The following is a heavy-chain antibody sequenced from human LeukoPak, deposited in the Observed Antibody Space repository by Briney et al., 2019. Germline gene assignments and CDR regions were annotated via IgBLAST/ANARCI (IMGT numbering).Heavy chain of an antibody. Sequence: SVKVSCKASGYTFTSYYMHWVRQAPGQGLEWMGGIIPIFGTANYAQKFQGRVTITADKSTSTAYMELSSLRSDDTAVYYCARVLLWGGDYLRAFDIWGQGTMVTVSS. CDR1: GYTFTSYY. D-gene: IGHD2-21*02. V-gene: IGHV1-69*06. J-gene: IGHJ3*02. CDR2: IIPIFGTA. CDR3: ARVLLWGGDYLRAFDI.